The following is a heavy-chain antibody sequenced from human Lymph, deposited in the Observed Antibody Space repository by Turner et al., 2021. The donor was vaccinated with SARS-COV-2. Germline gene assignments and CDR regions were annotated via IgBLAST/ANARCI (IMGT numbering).Heavy chain of an antibody. Sequence: QVLLVQSGAEVKKPGASVKVSCKASGYPFTRYYIHWVRQAPGQGLEWMGISKPSGGFTSNEQKFQGRVTMTRDTSTSTVYMELSSLRSEDTAVYYCARDHQSLGRSSWCGEAAASDLDYWGQGTLVTVSS. CDR2: SKPSGGFT. CDR1: GYPFTRYY. V-gene: IGHV1-46*01. D-gene: IGHD3-10*01. J-gene: IGHJ4*02. CDR3: ARDHQSLGRSSWCGEAAASDLDY.